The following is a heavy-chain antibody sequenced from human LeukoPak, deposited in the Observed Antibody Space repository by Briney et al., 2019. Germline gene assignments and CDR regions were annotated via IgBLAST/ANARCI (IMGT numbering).Heavy chain of an antibody. J-gene: IGHJ4*02. CDR1: GFTFSIAW. V-gene: IGHV3-74*03. D-gene: IGHD1-26*01. CDR2: ITDDATT. Sequence: GGSLRLSCAASGFTFSIAWMHWVRQAPGTGLVWVSRITDDATTTYADSVRGRFTISRDNAKNILYLQMNSLRAEDTAVYYCVRDRVGPDYWGQGTLVTVSS. CDR3: VRDRVGPDY.